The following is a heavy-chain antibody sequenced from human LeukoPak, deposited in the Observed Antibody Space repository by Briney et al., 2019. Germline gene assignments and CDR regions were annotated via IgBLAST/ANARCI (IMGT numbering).Heavy chain of an antibody. J-gene: IGHJ5*02. D-gene: IGHD2/OR15-2a*01. Sequence: GASVKVSCKASGYTFTGYYMHWVRQAPGQGLEWMGWINPNSGGTNYAQKFQGRVTMTRDTSISAAYMELSSLRSEDTAVYYCARSLRILSRWPWGQGTLVTVSS. CDR1: GYTFTGYY. CDR3: ARSLRILSRWP. CDR2: INPNSGGT. V-gene: IGHV1-2*02.